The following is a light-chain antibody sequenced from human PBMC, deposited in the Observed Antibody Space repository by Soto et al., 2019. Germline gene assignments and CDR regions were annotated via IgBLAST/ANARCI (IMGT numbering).Light chain of an antibody. CDR2: DAS. CDR3: QQYGSSPWT. V-gene: IGKV3-15*01. CDR1: QSISSN. Sequence: EIVMTQSPATLSVSPGERATLSCRASQSISSNLAWYQQKPGQAPRLLIDDASTRAAGIPARFNGGGSGTEFTLTISSLQSEDFAVYYCQQYGSSPWTFGQGTKVDIK. J-gene: IGKJ1*01.